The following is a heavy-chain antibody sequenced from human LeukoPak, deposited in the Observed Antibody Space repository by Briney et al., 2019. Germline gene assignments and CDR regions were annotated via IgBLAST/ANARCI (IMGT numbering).Heavy chain of an antibody. CDR3: ARRPPWWQDPGIAVDI. J-gene: IGHJ3*02. D-gene: IGHD2-15*01. V-gene: IGHV4-39*01. Sequence: SETLSLTCAVSGDSINYSRYYWGWIRQAPGKGLEWLGLIYYSGSTSYNPSLKGRITMSVDTSMNQFSLKLRSVTAADSAVYYCARRPPWWQDPGIAVDIWSQGTMVTVSS. CDR1: GDSINYSRYY. CDR2: IYYSGST.